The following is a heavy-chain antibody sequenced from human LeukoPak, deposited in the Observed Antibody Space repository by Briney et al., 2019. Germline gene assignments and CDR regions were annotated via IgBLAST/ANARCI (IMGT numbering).Heavy chain of an antibody. D-gene: IGHD1-26*01. CDR2: IYTTGTT. Sequence: SETLSLTCTVSSGSISSYLWGWVRQPPGKGLEWIGRIYTTGTTHYNPSLKSRLTMSVDTSTNQFSLNLTSVTAADTAVYYCGRQGYTGSHYFIDFWSQGTLVAVS. V-gene: IGHV4-4*07. CDR3: GRQGYTGSHYFIDF. CDR1: SGSISSYL. J-gene: IGHJ4*02.